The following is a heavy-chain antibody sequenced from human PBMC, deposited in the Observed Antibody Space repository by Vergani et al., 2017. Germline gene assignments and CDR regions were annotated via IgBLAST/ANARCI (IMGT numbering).Heavy chain of an antibody. Sequence: EVQPLESGGDLVQPGGSLRLSCAASGFTFIMHAMSWVRQAPGKGLEWVSTLSASDRRTHYADSVKGRFTISRDISKNTLFLHMNSLRPEDTAVYYCAKVGRSEVAGTFGAFDIWGQGTMVTVSS. CDR1: GFTFIMHA. J-gene: IGHJ3*02. D-gene: IGHD6-19*01. CDR2: LSASDRRT. CDR3: AKVGRSEVAGTFGAFDI. V-gene: IGHV3-23*01.